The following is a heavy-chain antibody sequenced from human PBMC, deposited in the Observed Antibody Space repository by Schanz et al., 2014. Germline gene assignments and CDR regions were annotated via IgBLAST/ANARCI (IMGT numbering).Heavy chain of an antibody. D-gene: IGHD2-21*02. V-gene: IGHV3-21*01. CDR3: ARPSDSSWYMDV. Sequence: VDLVESGGGVVQPGRSLTLSCAVSTSLFSRSVIHWVRQAPGKGLEWVSSISSSSSYISYADSVKGRFTISRDNAKNSLYLQMNSLRAEDTAVYYCARPSDSSWYMDVWGKGTTVTVSS. J-gene: IGHJ6*03. CDR1: TSLFSRSV. CDR2: ISSSSSYI.